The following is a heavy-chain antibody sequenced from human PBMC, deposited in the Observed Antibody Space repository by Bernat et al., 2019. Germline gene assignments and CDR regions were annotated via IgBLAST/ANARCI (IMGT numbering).Heavy chain of an antibody. CDR2: ISAYNGNT. D-gene: IGHD6-6*01. J-gene: IGHJ4*02. Sequence: QVQLVQSGAEVKKPGASVKVSCKASGYTFTSYGISWVRQAPGQGLEWMGWISAYNGNTNYAQKFQGRVTITRDTSASTAYMGLSSLRSEDTAVYYCARGEYSSSLGDWGQGTLVNVSS. CDR3: ARGEYSSSLGD. CDR1: GYTFTSYG. V-gene: IGHV1-18*01.